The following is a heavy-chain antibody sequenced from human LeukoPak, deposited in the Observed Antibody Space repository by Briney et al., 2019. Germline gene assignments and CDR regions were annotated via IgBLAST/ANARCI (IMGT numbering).Heavy chain of an antibody. Sequence: SETLSLTCTVSGGSISSSSYYWGWIRQPPGKGLEWIGSINHSGSTNYNPSLKSRVTISVDTSKNQFSLKLSSVTAADTAVYYCARGPYCSSTSCYSDGMDVWGQGTTVTVSS. CDR2: INHSGST. CDR1: GGSISSSSYY. V-gene: IGHV4-39*07. CDR3: ARGPYCSSTSCYSDGMDV. J-gene: IGHJ6*02. D-gene: IGHD2-2*01.